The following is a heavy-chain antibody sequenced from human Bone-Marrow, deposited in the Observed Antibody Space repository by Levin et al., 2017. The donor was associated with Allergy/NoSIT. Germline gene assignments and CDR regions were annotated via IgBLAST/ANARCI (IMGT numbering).Heavy chain of an antibody. CDR2: IYPADSDT. Sequence: GGSLRLSCKGSGYSFTSYWIGWVRQMPGKGLEWMGIIYPADSDTRYNPSFKGQVTISADRSTSTAFLQWSSLKASDTATYYCARHCSGGNCYSYAFDIWGQGTMVTVSS. J-gene: IGHJ3*02. D-gene: IGHD2-15*01. V-gene: IGHV5-51*01. CDR1: GYSFTSYW. CDR3: ARHCSGGNCYSYAFDI.